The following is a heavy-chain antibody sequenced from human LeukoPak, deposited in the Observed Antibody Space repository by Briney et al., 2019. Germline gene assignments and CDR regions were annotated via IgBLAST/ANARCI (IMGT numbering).Heavy chain of an antibody. CDR1: GGSLSRSSYY. Sequence: SETLSLTCNVSGGSLSRSSYYWGWIRQPPGKGLEWIGSIYYSGSTYYNPSLKSRVTISIDTSRNQFSLNLSSVTAADMAVYYCARPASSVWYPFDYWGQGTLVTVSS. CDR3: ARPASSVWYPFDY. V-gene: IGHV4-39*01. J-gene: IGHJ4*02. CDR2: IYYSGST. D-gene: IGHD6-19*01.